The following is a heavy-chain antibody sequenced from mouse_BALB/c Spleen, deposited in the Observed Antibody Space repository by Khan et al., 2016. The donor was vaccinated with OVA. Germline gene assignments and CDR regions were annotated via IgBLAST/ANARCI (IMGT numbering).Heavy chain of an antibody. Sequence: EVKVVESGGGLVQPGGSRKLSCAASGFTFSSYGMHWVRQAPEKGLEWVAYISGDSSTIYYADTVKGRFTISRDNPKNTLFLQMTSLMSEDTAMYYCATSYYYGYYFDYWGPGTTLTVSS. CDR1: GFTFSSYG. D-gene: IGHD1-1*01. CDR3: ATSYYYGYYFDY. CDR2: ISGDSSTI. V-gene: IGHV5-17*02. J-gene: IGHJ2*01.